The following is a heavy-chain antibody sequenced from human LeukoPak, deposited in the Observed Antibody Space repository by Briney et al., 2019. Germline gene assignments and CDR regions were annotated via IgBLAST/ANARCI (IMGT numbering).Heavy chain of an antibody. CDR2: IYYSGST. CDR1: GGSISSYY. Sequence: TSETLSLTCTVSGGSISSYYWSWIRQPPGKGLEWIGYIYYSGSTNYNPSLKSRVTISVDTSKNQFSLKLSSVTAADTAVYYCARLPYYDILTGSGHFDYWGQGTLVTVSS. CDR3: ARLPYYDILTGSGHFDY. D-gene: IGHD3-9*01. V-gene: IGHV4-59*08. J-gene: IGHJ4*02.